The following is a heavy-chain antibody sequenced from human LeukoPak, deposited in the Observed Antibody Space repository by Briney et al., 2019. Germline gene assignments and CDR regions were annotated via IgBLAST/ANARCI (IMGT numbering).Heavy chain of an antibody. CDR1: GFTFSNYG. J-gene: IGHJ4*02. V-gene: IGHV3-23*01. CDR2: ISGSGGST. Sequence: PGGCLRLSCAASGFTFSNYGMSWVRQAPGKGLEWVSAISGSGGSTYYADSVKGRFTISRDNSKNTLYLQMNSLRAEDTAVYYCAKGPGPSGSFDYWGQGTLVIVSS. CDR3: AKGPGPSGSFDY. D-gene: IGHD3-22*01.